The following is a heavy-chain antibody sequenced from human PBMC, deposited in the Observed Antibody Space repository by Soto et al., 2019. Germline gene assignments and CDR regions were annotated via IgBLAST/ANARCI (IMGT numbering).Heavy chain of an antibody. Sequence: GGSLRLSCAASGFTFSSYAMSWVRQAPGKGLEWVSAISGSGGSTYYADSVKGRFTISRDNSKNTLYLQMNSLRAEDTAVYYCAKDFSDAVTTPKYFDYWGQGTLVTVSS. J-gene: IGHJ4*02. CDR1: GFTFSSYA. CDR2: ISGSGGST. CDR3: AKDFSDAVTTPKYFDY. V-gene: IGHV3-23*01. D-gene: IGHD4-17*01.